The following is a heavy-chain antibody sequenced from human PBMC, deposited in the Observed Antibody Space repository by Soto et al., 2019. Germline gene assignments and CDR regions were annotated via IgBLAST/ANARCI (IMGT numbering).Heavy chain of an antibody. V-gene: IGHV4-34*01. J-gene: IGHJ4*02. CDR1: GASLSSYY. Sequence: KPSETMSLTCAVYGASLSSYYWSWIRQPPGKGLEWIGEIGHGGGTFYNPSLESRVSISEDPSNNQFSLKLNSVTAADTAGCCCARHGGYGIDDWGQGAPVTVSS. D-gene: IGHD3-16*01. CDR2: IGHGGGT. CDR3: ARHGGYGIDD.